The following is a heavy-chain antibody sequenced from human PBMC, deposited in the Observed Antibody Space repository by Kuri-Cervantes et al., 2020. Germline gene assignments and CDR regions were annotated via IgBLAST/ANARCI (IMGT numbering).Heavy chain of an antibody. V-gene: IGHV3-33*06. J-gene: IGHJ4*02. Sequence: GESLKISCAASGFTFSSYGMHWVRQAPGKGLEWVAVIWYDGSNKYYADSVKGRFTISRDNSKNTLYLQMNSLRAEDTAVYYCAKVREIQLWSPTHFDYWGQGTLVTVSS. D-gene: IGHD5-18*01. CDR2: IWYDGSNK. CDR3: AKVREIQLWSPTHFDY. CDR1: GFTFSSYG.